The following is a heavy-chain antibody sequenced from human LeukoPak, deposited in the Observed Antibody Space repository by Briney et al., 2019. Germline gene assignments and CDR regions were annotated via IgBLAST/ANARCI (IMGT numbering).Heavy chain of an antibody. CDR2: IHHSGST. D-gene: IGHD2-15*01. Sequence: SETLSLTCTVSGYSISSGYYWGWIRQPPGNGLEWIGNIHHSGSTYYKPSLRSRVIISVDTSKNQFSLRLSSVTAADTAVYYCARFFSAATWGYNWFDPWGQGTLVTVSS. V-gene: IGHV4-38-2*02. J-gene: IGHJ5*01. CDR1: GYSISSGYY. CDR3: ARFFSAATWGYNWFDP.